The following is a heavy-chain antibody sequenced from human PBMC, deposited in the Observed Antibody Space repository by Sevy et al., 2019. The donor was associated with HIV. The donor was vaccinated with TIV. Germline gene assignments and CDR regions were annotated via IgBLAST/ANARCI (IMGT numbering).Heavy chain of an antibody. CDR1: GYTFKTYG. Sequence: ASVKVSCKTFGYTFKTYGISWVRQAPGQGLEWMGWISAYSGDTNFAQKFQGRVTMTTDTSTSTAYMELSSLRSDDTAVYFCARDKPQGVVIIPGSMWGGVDYWGQEPWSPSPQ. D-gene: IGHD2-2*01. J-gene: IGHJ4*01. V-gene: IGHV1-18*01. CDR3: ARDKPQGVVIIPGSMWGGVDY. CDR2: ISAYSGDT.